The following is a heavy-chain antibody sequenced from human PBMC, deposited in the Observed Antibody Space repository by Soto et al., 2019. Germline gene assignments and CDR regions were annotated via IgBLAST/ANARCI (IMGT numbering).Heavy chain of an antibody. V-gene: IGHV3-23*01. J-gene: IGHJ1*01. Sequence: PGGSLRLSCAASGFSFGNYVMNWVRQAPGKGLEWVSGISDSGGSSSSADSVKGRFTVSGDNSKNTLYLQMDSLTGDDTAVYYCKTGGDSWSGYAQHWGQGALVTVSS. D-gene: IGHD3-3*01. CDR1: GFSFGNYV. CDR3: KTGGDSWSGYAQH. CDR2: ISDSGGSS.